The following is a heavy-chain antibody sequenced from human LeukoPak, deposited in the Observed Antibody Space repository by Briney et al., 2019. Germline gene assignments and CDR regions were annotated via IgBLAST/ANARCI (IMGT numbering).Heavy chain of an antibody. D-gene: IGHD2-2*01. Sequence: PSETLSLTCTVSGGSVSSRNWWSWVRQTPGEGLEWIGEIFHTGSANYKSSLRSRVTMSVDKSKNHFSLELRSVTAADTAVYLCARSQVVVIPESTENDFDIWGQGTMVTVSS. V-gene: IGHV4-4*02. CDR2: IFHTGSA. CDR3: ARSQVVVIPESTENDFDI. CDR1: GGSVSSRNW. J-gene: IGHJ3*02.